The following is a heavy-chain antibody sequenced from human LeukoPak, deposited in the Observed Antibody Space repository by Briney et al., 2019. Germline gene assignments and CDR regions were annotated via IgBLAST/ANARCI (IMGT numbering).Heavy chain of an antibody. CDR1: GGSISSGDYY. D-gene: IGHD5-18*01. J-gene: IGHJ4*02. V-gene: IGHV4-30-4*01. CDR3: ARADSSYGYSFDY. CDR2: IYYSGST. Sequence: PSETLSLTCTVSGGSISSGDYYWSWIRQPPGKGLEWIGYIYYSGSTYYNPSLKSRVTISVDTSKNQFSLKLSSVTAADTAVYYCARADSSYGYSFDYWGQGTLVTVSS.